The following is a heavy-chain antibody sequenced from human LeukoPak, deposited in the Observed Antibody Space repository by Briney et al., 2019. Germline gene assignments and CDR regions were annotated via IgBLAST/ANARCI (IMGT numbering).Heavy chain of an antibody. CDR3: ARDYSSSWYVFDY. J-gene: IGHJ4*02. Sequence: GGSLRLSCAASGFTFSSYSMNWVRQAPGKGLEWVSSISSSSSYIYYADSVKGRFTISRDNAKNSLYLQMNSLRAEDTAVYYCARDYSSSWYVFDYWGQGTLVTVSS. CDR2: ISSSSSYI. CDR1: GFTFSSYS. D-gene: IGHD6-13*01. V-gene: IGHV3-21*01.